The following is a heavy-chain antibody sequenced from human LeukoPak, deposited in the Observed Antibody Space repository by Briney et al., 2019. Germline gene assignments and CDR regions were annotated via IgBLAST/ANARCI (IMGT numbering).Heavy chain of an antibody. Sequence: NASETLSLTRTVSGGSISSGSYYWSWIRQPAGKGLEWIGSIYHSGSTYYNPSLKSRVTISVDTSKNQFSLKLSSVTAADTAVYYCARASLRFLEWLFPSFDYWGQGTLVTVSS. CDR3: ARASLRFLEWLFPSFDY. CDR2: IYHSGST. CDR1: GGSISSGSYY. D-gene: IGHD3-3*01. J-gene: IGHJ4*02. V-gene: IGHV4-39*07.